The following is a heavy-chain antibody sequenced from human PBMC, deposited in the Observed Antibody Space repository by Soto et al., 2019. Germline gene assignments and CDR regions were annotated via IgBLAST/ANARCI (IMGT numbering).Heavy chain of an antibody. Sequence: GGSLRLSCAASGFTFSSYAMSWVRQGPGKGLEWVSAISASGGSTYHADSVKGRFTISRDNSKNTLHLQMNSLRVEDTAEYYCAKAHLVGATGIDYWGQGTLVTVSS. CDR1: GFTFSSYA. V-gene: IGHV3-23*01. J-gene: IGHJ4*02. D-gene: IGHD1-26*01. CDR2: ISASGGST. CDR3: AKAHLVGATGIDY.